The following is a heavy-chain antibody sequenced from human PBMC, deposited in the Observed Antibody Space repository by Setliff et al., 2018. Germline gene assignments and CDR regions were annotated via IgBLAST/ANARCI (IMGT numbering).Heavy chain of an antibody. V-gene: IGHV4-39*01. Sequence: SETLSLTCTVSGGSLRGNAIFWGWIRQPPGKGLEWIGSVYHNGQTYNNPSLKSRLTISVDTDENKFSLNLRSVTAAETAVYYCARQEARGSWAFESWGQGTLVTVSS. D-gene: IGHD3-10*01. CDR2: VYHNGQT. CDR3: ARQEARGSWAFES. J-gene: IGHJ4*02. CDR1: GGSLRGNAIF.